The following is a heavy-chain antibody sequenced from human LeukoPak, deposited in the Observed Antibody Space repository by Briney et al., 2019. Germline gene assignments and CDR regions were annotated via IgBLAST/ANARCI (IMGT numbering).Heavy chain of an antibody. Sequence: GSLRLSCAASGFTFSSYAMSWVRQPPGKGLEWIGEINHSGSTNYNPSLKSRVTISVDTSKNQFSLKLSSVTAADTAVYYCARGSRGGSSTSCYTTNCYYGMDVWGQGTTVTVSS. V-gene: IGHV4-34*01. CDR2: INHSGST. D-gene: IGHD2-2*02. CDR3: ARGSRGGSSTSCYTTNCYYGMDV. CDR1: GFTFSSYA. J-gene: IGHJ6*02.